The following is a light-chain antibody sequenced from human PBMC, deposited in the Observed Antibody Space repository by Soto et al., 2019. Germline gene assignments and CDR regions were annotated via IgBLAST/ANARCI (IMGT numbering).Light chain of an antibody. J-gene: IGLJ1*01. Sequence: QSVLTQPPSASGSLGQSVTISCTGTSSDIGGYNYVSWYQQHPGKAPKLIIYAVSNRSSEVPGRFSSSKSGNTASLTVSGLLAEDEADYFCSSYAANTNLVFGTGTKLTVL. CDR1: SSDIGGYNY. CDR2: AVS. V-gene: IGLV2-8*01. CDR3: SSYAANTNLV.